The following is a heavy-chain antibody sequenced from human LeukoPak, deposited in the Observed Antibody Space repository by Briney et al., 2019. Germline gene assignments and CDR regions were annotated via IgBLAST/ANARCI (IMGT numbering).Heavy chain of an antibody. CDR1: GFTFSSYG. CDR2: IRYDGSNK. V-gene: IGHV3-30*02. J-gene: IGHJ4*02. Sequence: GGSLRLSCAASGFTFSSYGMHWVRQAPGKGLEWVAFIRYDGSNKYYADSVKGRFTISRDNSKNTLYLQMNSLRAEDTAVYYCASQRYSSSYYFDYWGQGTLVTVSS. D-gene: IGHD6-13*01. CDR3: ASQRYSSSYYFDY.